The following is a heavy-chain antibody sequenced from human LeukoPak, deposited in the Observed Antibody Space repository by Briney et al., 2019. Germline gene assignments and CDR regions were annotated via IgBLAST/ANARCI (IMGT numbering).Heavy chain of an antibody. CDR2: MNANSGDT. Sequence: ASVKVSCKASGYTFSNYDINWVRQATGQGLEWMGWMNANSGDTGYAQKFQGRVTMTRDTSISTAYMELSSLRSEDTAVYYCARNLPSSGWFIGWGQGTLVTVSS. V-gene: IGHV1-8*01. CDR1: GYTFSNYD. D-gene: IGHD6-19*01. CDR3: ARNLPSSGWFIG. J-gene: IGHJ4*02.